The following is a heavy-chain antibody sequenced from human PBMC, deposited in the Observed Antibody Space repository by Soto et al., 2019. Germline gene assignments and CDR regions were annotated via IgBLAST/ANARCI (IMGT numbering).Heavy chain of an antibody. CDR3: AREDSIIIPAVSDF. V-gene: IGHV3-21*01. CDR2: VSKSDYT. J-gene: IGHJ4*02. CDR1: GFNFNNYG. Sequence: GGSLRLSCAVSGFNFNNYGINWVRQAPGKGLEWVPSVSKSDYTYYSDSVKGRFTISRDNAKNSVSLQMNTLRAEDTAVYYCAREDSIIIPAVSDFWGQGTLVTVSS. D-gene: IGHD2-2*01.